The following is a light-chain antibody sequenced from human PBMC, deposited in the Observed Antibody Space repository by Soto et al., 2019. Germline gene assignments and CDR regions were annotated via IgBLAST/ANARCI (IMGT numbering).Light chain of an antibody. Sequence: DIQMTQSPSSLSASVGDRVTITCRASQNISNYLNWYQQKPGKVPKFLTYAASSLQGGVPSRFSGSGSGTDFTLTISSLQPEDFATYYCQQTFSTSSYTFGQGTKVEI. J-gene: IGKJ2*01. CDR1: QNISNY. CDR2: AAS. CDR3: QQTFSTSSYT. V-gene: IGKV1-39*01.